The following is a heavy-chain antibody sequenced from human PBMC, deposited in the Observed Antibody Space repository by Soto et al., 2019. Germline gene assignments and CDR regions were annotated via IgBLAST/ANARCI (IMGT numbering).Heavy chain of an antibody. CDR2: ITGGSDTI. D-gene: IGHD1-26*01. CDR1: GYTFSSYS. V-gene: IGHV3-48*01. J-gene: IGHJ4*02. Sequence: EVQLVEAGGGLVQPGGSLRLSCAASGYTFSSYSMNWVRQAPGKGLEWVSYITGGSDTIHYADSVKGRFTISRDNAKNSLYLQMNSLRAEDTAIYYCARDIDWYSNSSGFDNWGQGTLVTVSS. CDR3: ARDIDWYSNSSGFDN.